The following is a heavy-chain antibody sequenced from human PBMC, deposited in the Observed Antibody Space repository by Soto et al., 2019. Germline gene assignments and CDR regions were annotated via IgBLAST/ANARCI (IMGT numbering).Heavy chain of an antibody. D-gene: IGHD2-21*01. CDR2: ISYDGTKK. J-gene: IGHJ5*02. CDR1: GFVSNDYD. CDR3: SRGIKGGLDA. Sequence: QVQLAESGGGGVQPGRSLRLSCATSGFVSNDYDIHWVRQAPGKGLAWLASISYDGTKKYYAESVKGRFTISRDNSKNTLSLQLNSLGAEDTAVYYCSRGIKGGLDAWGPGTLVTVSS. V-gene: IGHV3-30*03.